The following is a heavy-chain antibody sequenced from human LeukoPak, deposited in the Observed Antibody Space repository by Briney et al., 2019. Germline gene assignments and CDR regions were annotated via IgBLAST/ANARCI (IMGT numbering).Heavy chain of an antibody. J-gene: IGHJ4*02. CDR3: ARDKRMATIDY. Sequence: RRSLTLSCPAPGFTFSSYWMHWVRQAPAKDLVSLSRINSDVSSTSYADSVKGRFTISRDNAKNTLYLQMTSLRAEDTAVYYCARDKRMATIDYWGQGTLVTVSS. V-gene: IGHV3-74*01. CDR1: GFTFSSYW. D-gene: IGHD5-12*01. CDR2: INSDVSST.